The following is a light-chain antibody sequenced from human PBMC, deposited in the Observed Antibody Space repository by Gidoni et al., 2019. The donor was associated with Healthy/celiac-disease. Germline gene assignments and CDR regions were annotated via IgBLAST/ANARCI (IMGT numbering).Light chain of an antibody. Sequence: DIQMTQAPSTLSASVGDRVTITCRASQSISSWLAWYQQKPGKAPKLLIYKASSLESGFPSRFSGSGSGTAFTLTISSLQPDDFATYYCQQYNSYQYTFGQGTKLEIK. J-gene: IGKJ2*01. CDR2: KAS. V-gene: IGKV1-5*03. CDR3: QQYNSYQYT. CDR1: QSISSW.